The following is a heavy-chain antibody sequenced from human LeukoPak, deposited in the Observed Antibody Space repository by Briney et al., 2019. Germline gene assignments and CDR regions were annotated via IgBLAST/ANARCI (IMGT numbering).Heavy chain of an antibody. J-gene: IGHJ4*02. Sequence: NPGGSLRLSCAASGFIFSSHGMNWVRQAPGRGLEWVSMISSSGNYIYYADSVKGRFTISRDNAKNSLYLQMNSLRAKDTAVYYCAKYSLERRTTEYYFDCWGQGTLVTVSS. V-gene: IGHV3-21*01. D-gene: IGHD1-1*01. CDR2: ISSSGNYI. CDR1: GFIFSSHG. CDR3: AKYSLERRTTEYYFDC.